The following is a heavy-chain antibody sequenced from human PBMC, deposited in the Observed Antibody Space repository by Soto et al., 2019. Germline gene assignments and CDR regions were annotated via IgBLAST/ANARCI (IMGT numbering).Heavy chain of an antibody. J-gene: IGHJ6*02. CDR3: AKGDHDFWSGYYYYYYGMDV. Sequence: QVQLVESGGGVVQPGRSLRLSCAASGFTFSSYGMHWVRQAPGKGLEWVAVISYDGSNKYYADSVKGRFTISRDNSKNTLYLQMNSLRAEDTAVYYCAKGDHDFWSGYYYYYYGMDVWGQGTTVTVSS. V-gene: IGHV3-30*18. CDR1: GFTFSSYG. D-gene: IGHD3-3*01. CDR2: ISYDGSNK.